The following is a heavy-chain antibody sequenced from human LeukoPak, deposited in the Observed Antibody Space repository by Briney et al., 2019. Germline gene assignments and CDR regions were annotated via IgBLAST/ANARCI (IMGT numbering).Heavy chain of an antibody. CDR2: ISYDGSNK. V-gene: IGHV3-30*04. J-gene: IGHJ4*02. CDR1: GVTFSSYA. CDR3: ARDPRDCSSTSCGYLDY. Sequence: GRSLRLSCAASGVTFSSYAMHWVRQAPGKGLEWVAVISYDGSNKYYSDSVKGRFTISRDNSKNTLYLRMNSLRAEDTAVYYCARDPRDCSSTSCGYLDYWGQGTLVTVSS. D-gene: IGHD2-2*01.